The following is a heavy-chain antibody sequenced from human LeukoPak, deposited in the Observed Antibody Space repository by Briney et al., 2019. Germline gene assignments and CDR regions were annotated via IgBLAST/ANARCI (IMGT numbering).Heavy chain of an antibody. CDR3: ARRTTMTAGAY. D-gene: IGHD4-17*01. CDR2: IYSGGST. J-gene: IGHJ4*02. Sequence: PRGSLRLSCAASGFTVSSNHMTWVRQAPGKGLEWVSLIYSGGSTHYADSVKGRFTISRDNSKNTLYLQMNSLRAGDTAVYYCARRTTMTAGAYWGQGTLVTVSS. CDR1: GFTVSSNH. V-gene: IGHV3-53*01.